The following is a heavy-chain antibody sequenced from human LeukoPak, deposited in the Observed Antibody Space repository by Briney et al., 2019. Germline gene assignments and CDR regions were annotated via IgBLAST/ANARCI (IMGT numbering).Heavy chain of an antibody. V-gene: IGHV3-48*03. J-gene: IGHJ4*02. CDR3: ARYCSGGSCYPQGHY. D-gene: IGHD2-15*01. CDR1: GFTFSSYE. Sequence: GGSLRLSCAASGFTFSSYEMNWVRQAPGKGLEWVSYISSSGSTICYADSVKGRFTISRDNAKNSLYLQMNSLRAEDTAVYYCARYCSGGSCYPQGHYWGQGTLVTVSS. CDR2: ISSSGSTI.